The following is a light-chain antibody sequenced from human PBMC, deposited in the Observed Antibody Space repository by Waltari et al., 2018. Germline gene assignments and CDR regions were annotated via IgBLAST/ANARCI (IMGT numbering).Light chain of an antibody. CDR1: SSDVGGHNY. Sequence: QSALTQPPAASGATGQSVTRSCTVNSSDVGGHNYVPWYQQHPGKAPKLRIYEVTKPPSGVPVRFSGSNSGNTASLTVSGLQAEDEADYYCSSYAGSNNLVFGGGTKLTVL. CDR2: EVT. V-gene: IGLV2-8*01. J-gene: IGLJ2*01. CDR3: SSYAGSNNLV.